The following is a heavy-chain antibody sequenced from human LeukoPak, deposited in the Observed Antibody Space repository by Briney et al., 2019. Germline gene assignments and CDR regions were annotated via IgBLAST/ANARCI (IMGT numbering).Heavy chain of an antibody. CDR1: GFTFSSYA. CDR3: AKGGDLYCSSTSCYLYYFDY. V-gene: IGHV3-23*01. CDR2: ISGSGGST. J-gene: IGHJ4*02. Sequence: GGSLRLSRAASGFTFSSYAMSWVRQAPGKGLEWVSAISGSGGSTYYADSVKGRFTISRDNSKNTLYLQMNSLRAEDTAVYYCAKGGDLYCSSTSCYLYYFDYWGQGTLVTVSS. D-gene: IGHD2-2*01.